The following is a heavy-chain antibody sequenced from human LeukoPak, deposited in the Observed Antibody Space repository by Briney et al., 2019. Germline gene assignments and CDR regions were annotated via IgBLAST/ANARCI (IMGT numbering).Heavy chain of an antibody. D-gene: IGHD3-10*01. CDR2: INHSGST. J-gene: IGHJ6*03. V-gene: IGHV4-34*01. CDR1: GGSFSGYY. CDR3: ARLQRSRITMVRGVNYFCYMDV. Sequence: SETLSLTCAVYGGSFSGYYWSWIRQPPGKGLEWIGEINHSGSTNYNPSLKRRVTISVDTSKNQFYLTLSSVTAADTAVYYCARLQRSRITMVRGVNYFCYMDVWGKGTTVTISS.